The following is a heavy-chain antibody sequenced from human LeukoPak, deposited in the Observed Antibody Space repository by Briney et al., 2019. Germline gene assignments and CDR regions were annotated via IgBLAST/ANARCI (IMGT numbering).Heavy chain of an antibody. D-gene: IGHD3-10*01. CDR2: IHQSGNT. Sequence: KPSETLSLTCAVSGGSISSDNWWSWVRQSPGKGLEWMGEIHQSGNTNYNPSLKSRVTMSVDRSKNQFSLKLSSVTAADTAVYYCARGDMVRGVITLREAMDVWGKGTTVTVSS. V-gene: IGHV4-4*02. J-gene: IGHJ6*03. CDR3: ARGDMVRGVITLREAMDV. CDR1: GGSISSDNW.